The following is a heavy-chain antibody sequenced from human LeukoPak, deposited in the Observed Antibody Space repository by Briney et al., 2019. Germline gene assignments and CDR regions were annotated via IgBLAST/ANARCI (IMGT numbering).Heavy chain of an antibody. Sequence: SETLSLTCSVSGDSISSSSYYWGWIRQPPGKGLEWIGSIYYTGNTYYNPSLKSRVTISVDTSKNHFSLKLSSVTAADTAVYYCARRGGYCSSTSCPTTFDYWGPGTLVTVSS. J-gene: IGHJ4*02. CDR3: ARRGGYCSSTSCPTTFDY. V-gene: IGHV4-39*02. CDR2: IYYTGNT. D-gene: IGHD2-2*01. CDR1: GDSISSSSYY.